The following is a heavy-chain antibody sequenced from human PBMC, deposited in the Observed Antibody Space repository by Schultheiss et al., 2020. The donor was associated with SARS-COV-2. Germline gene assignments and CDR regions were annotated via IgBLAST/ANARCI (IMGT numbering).Heavy chain of an antibody. CDR3: ARADYDFWSGYYIRYPDAFDI. J-gene: IGHJ3*02. CDR2: IYTSGST. V-gene: IGHV4-4*07. CDR1: GGSISSYY. D-gene: IGHD3-3*01. Sequence: SETLSLTCTVSGGSISSYYWSWIRQPAGKGLEWIGRIYTSGSTNYNPSLKSRVTMSVDTSKNQFSLKLSSVTAADTAVYYCARADYDFWSGYYIRYPDAFDIWGQGTMVTVSS.